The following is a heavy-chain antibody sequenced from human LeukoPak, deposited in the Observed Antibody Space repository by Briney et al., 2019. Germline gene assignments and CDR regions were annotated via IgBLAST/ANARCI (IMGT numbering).Heavy chain of an antibody. V-gene: IGHV3-23*01. D-gene: IGHD3-10*01. CDR2: ISGSGGST. J-gene: IGHJ4*02. CDR1: GFTFSSHA. CDR3: AKDVGSYYNANY. Sequence: GGSLRLSCAASGFTFSSHAMSWVRQAPGKGLEWVSAISGSGGSTYYADSVKGRFTISRDNSKNTLYLQMNSLRAEDTAVYYCAKDVGSYYNANYWGQGTLVTVSS.